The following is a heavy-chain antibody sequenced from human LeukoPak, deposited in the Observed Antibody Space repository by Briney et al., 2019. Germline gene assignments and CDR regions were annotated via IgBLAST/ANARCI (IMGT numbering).Heavy chain of an antibody. Sequence: PGGSLRLSCAASGFTFSSYSMNWVRQAPGKGLEWVSSISSSSYIYYADSVKGRFTISRDNAKNSLYLQMNSLRAEDTAVYYCARKDIVVVPAAIGANDYWGQGTLVTVSS. D-gene: IGHD2-2*02. CDR3: ARKDIVVVPAAIGANDY. CDR2: ISSSSYI. V-gene: IGHV3-21*01. J-gene: IGHJ4*02. CDR1: GFTFSSYS.